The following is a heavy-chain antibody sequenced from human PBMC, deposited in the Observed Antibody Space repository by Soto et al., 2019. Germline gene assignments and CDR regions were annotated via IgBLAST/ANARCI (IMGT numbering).Heavy chain of an antibody. CDR3: AKLFWSGYSSYYYGMDV. D-gene: IGHD3-3*01. J-gene: IGHJ6*02. CDR2: INAGNGNT. Sequence: ASVKVSCKASGYTFTSYAMHWVRQAPGQRLEWMGWINAGNGNTKYSQKFQGRVTITRDTSASTAYMELSSLRSEDTAVYYCAKLFWSGYSSYYYGMDVWGQGTTCTVSS. V-gene: IGHV1-3*01. CDR1: GYTFTSYA.